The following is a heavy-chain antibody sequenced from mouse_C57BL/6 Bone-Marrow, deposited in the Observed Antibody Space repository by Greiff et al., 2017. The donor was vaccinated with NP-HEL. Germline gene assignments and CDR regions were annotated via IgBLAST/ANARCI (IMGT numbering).Heavy chain of an antibody. D-gene: IGHD4-1*01. CDR2: INSDGGST. CDR1: EYEFPSHD. J-gene: IGHJ1*03. V-gene: IGHV5-2*03. CDR3: ARRGGTTGTPYCYFDV. Sequence: EVKLVESGGGLVQPGESLKLSCESNEYEFPSHDMSWVRKTPEKRLELVAAINSDGGSTYYPDTMERRFIISRDNTKKTLYLQMSSLRSEDTALYYCARRGGTTGTPYCYFDVWGTGTTVTVSS.